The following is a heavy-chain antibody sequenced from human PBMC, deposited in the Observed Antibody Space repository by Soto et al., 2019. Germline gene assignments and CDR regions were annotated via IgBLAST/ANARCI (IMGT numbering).Heavy chain of an antibody. CDR3: ARLGHPGH. V-gene: IGHV1-69*01. Sequence: QVQLVQSGAEGKKPGSSVKVSCTASGGSLRNSVISWVRQAPAQRLEWMGGVITILGTANYAQKFQGRVTMTAEEATSTAYMDLSSLSPDDTAVYYCARLGHPGHWGPGTLVIVSS. CDR1: GGSLRNSV. CDR2: VITILGTA. J-gene: IGHJ4*02.